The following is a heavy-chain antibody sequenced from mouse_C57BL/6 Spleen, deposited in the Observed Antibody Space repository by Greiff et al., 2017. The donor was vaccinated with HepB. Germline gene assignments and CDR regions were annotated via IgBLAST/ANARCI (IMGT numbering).Heavy chain of an antibody. J-gene: IGHJ4*01. CDR2: INPKNGGT. V-gene: IGHV1-26*01. CDR3: ARTDYYGSSFHYYAMDY. D-gene: IGHD1-1*01. CDR1: GYTFTDYY. Sequence: VQLQQSGPELVKPGASVKISCKASGYTFTDYYMNWVKQSHGKSLEWIGDINPKNGGTSYNQKFKGKATLTVDKSSSTAYLELRILTSEYSAVYYCARTDYYGSSFHYYAMDYWGQGTSVTVSS.